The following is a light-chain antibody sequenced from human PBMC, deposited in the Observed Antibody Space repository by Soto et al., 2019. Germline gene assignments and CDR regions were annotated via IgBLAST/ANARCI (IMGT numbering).Light chain of an antibody. CDR1: SSNIGAGYD. CDR2: GNS. V-gene: IGLV1-40*01. CDR3: QSYDSSRGV. J-gene: IGLJ3*02. Sequence: QSVLTQPPSVSGAPGQRVTISCTGSSSNIGAGYDVHWYQQLPGTAPKLLIYGNSNRPSGVPDRSSGSKSGTSASLAITGLQAEDEADYYCQSYDSSRGVFGGGTKLTVL.